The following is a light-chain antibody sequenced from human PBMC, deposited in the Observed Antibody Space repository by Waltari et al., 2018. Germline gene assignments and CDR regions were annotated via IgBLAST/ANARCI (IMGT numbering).Light chain of an antibody. CDR1: QNNNKY. V-gene: IGKV1-39*01. J-gene: IGKJ5*01. CDR2: GAS. Sequence: IQITQSPSSLSASVGDRVTITGRASQNNNKYLNWYQHKPGKAPKLLIYGASSLYSGVPSRFSGSGSGTDFTLTINNLQVEDFATYYCQQSYSTPQGAFGQGTRLEIK. CDR3: QQSYSTPQGA.